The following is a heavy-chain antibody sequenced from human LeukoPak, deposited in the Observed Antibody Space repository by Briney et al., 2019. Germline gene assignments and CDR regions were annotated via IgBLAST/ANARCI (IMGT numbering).Heavy chain of an antibody. V-gene: IGHV3-7*03. Sequence: GGSLRLSCAASGFTFSSFWMTWVRQVPGRGPEWVANVNRDGSETYYLDSVKGRFTISKDNAKNSLYLQMNSLRAEDTALYHCARNNGMDVWGQGTTVIVSS. J-gene: IGHJ6*02. CDR3: ARNNGMDV. CDR1: GFTFSSFW. CDR2: VNRDGSET.